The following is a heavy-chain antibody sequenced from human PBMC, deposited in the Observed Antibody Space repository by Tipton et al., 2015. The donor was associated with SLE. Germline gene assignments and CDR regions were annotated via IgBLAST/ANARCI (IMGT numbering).Heavy chain of an antibody. J-gene: IGHJ5*01. Sequence: TLSLTCTVSGGSISTTTYFWNWIRQPAGKGLEWIGRGFASGLTDYNPSLSGRVTMSLDTSKNQFSLKLNSLTAADTAVYYCARDFGNVGRFDSWGQGTLVTVSS. CDR2: GFASGLT. V-gene: IGHV4-61*02. D-gene: IGHD3-10*01. CDR3: ARDFGNVGRFDS. CDR1: GGSISTTTYF.